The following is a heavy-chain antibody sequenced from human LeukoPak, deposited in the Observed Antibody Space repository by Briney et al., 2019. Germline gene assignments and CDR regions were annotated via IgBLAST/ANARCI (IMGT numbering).Heavy chain of an antibody. J-gene: IGHJ6*02. Sequence: GGSLRLSCAASGFTFSSYAMSWVRQAPGKGLEWVSAISGSGGSTYSAGSVKGRFTISRDNSKNTLYLQMNSLRAEDTAVYYCAKASLEATLYYYALDVWGQGTTVTVSS. CDR3: AKASLEATLYYYALDV. V-gene: IGHV3-23*01. D-gene: IGHD5-12*01. CDR1: GFTFSSYA. CDR2: ISGSGGST.